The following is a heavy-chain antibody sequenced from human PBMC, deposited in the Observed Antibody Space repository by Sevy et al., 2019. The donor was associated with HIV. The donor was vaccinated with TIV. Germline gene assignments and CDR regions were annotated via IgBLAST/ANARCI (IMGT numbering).Heavy chain of an antibody. J-gene: IGHJ4*02. CDR1: GFPFSTYE. CDR2: IGRTGSPI. V-gene: IGHV3-48*03. CDR3: ARGLGYYDGINYCLFDY. D-gene: IGHD3-16*01. Sequence: GGSLRLSCAASGFPFSTYEMHWVRQAPGKGLEWISYIGRTGSPIYYADSVKGRLTISRDNAKHSLYLQMITLRVEDTAVYYCARGLGYYDGINYCLFDYWGQGALVTVSS.